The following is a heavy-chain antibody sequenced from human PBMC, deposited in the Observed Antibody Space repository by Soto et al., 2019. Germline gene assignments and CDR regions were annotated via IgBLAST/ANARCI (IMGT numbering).Heavy chain of an antibody. Sequence: GGFLRLSCAASGFTFSNAWMNWVRQAPGKGLEWVGRIKSKTDGGTTDYAAPVKGRFTISRDDSKNTLYLQMNSLKTEDTAVYYCTTATYYYDRSGYYRLYYFDYWGQGTLVTVSS. CDR1: GFTFSNAW. V-gene: IGHV3-15*07. D-gene: IGHD3-22*01. CDR3: TTATYYYDRSGYYRLYYFDY. CDR2: IKSKTDGGTT. J-gene: IGHJ4*02.